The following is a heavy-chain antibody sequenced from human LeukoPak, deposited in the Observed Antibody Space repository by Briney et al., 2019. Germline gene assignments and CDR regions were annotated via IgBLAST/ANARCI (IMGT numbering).Heavy chain of an antibody. CDR2: ISGSGGST. Sequence: GGTLRLSCAASGFTFSSYGMSWVRQAPGKGLEWVSAISGSGGSTYYADSAKGRFTISRDNSKNTLYLQMNSLRAEDTAVYYCAHTTLYYYYYMDVWGKGTTVTISS. J-gene: IGHJ6*03. V-gene: IGHV3-23*01. D-gene: IGHD1-26*01. CDR1: GFTFSSYG. CDR3: AHTTLYYYYYMDV.